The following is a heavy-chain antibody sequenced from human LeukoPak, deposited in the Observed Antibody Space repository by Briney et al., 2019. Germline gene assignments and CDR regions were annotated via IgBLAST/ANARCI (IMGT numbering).Heavy chain of an antibody. V-gene: IGHV3-21*01. CDR1: GFTFSRYA. Sequence: GGSLRLSCAASGFTFSRYAMHWVRQAPGKGLAWVSSISTTSSSSYIHYADSMKGRFTISRDNAKSSLYLQMNSLRAEDTAVYYCARVMAGYSYMDVWGKGTTVTVSS. J-gene: IGHJ6*03. D-gene: IGHD3-10*01. CDR3: ARVMAGYSYMDV. CDR2: ISTTSSSSYI.